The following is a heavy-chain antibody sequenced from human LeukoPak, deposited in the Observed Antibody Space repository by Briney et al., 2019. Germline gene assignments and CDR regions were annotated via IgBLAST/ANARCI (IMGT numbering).Heavy chain of an antibody. CDR2: IKQDGSEK. V-gene: IGHV3-7*01. J-gene: IGHJ4*02. CDR1: GFTFSSYW. CDR3: ARVVVVPAAITPGGFDY. D-gene: IGHD2-2*01. Sequence: GGSLRLSCAASGFTFSSYWMSWVRQAPGKWLEWVANIKQDGSEKYYVDSVKGQFTISRDNAKNSLYLQMNSLRAEDTAVYYCARVVVVPAAITPGGFDYWGQGTLVTVSS.